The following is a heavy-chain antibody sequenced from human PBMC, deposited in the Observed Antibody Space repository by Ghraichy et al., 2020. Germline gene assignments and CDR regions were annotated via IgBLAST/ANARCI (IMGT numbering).Heavy chain of an antibody. CDR1: GFTFSTYS. CDR3: ARDPGGFGVVIMGYSYGMDV. J-gene: IGHJ6*02. CDR2: ISSSSSYI. D-gene: IGHD3-3*01. Sequence: GGSLRLSCAASGFTFSTYSMNWVRQAPGKGLEWVSSISSSSSYIYYADSVKGRFTISRDNAKNSLYLQVNSLRAEDTAVYYCARDPGGFGVVIMGYSYGMDVWGQGTTVTVSS. V-gene: IGHV3-21*01.